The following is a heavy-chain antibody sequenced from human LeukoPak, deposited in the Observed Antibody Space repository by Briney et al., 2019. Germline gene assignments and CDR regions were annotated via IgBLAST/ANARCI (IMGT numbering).Heavy chain of an antibody. CDR3: AKDGEGTNDCSGGSCYLDDY. V-gene: IGHV3-23*01. D-gene: IGHD2-15*01. CDR1: GFTFSSYA. Sequence: GGSLRLSCAASGFTFSSYAMSWVRQAPGKGLEWVSAISGSGGSTYYADSVKGRFTISRDNSKNTLYLQMSSLRAEDTAVYYCAKDGEGTNDCSGGSCYLDDYWGQGTLVTVSS. J-gene: IGHJ4*02. CDR2: ISGSGGST.